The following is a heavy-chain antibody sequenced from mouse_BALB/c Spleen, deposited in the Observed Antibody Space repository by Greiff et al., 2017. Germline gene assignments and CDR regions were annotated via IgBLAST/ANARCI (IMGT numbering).Heavy chain of an antibody. CDR2: IDPETGGT. V-gene: IGHV1-15*01. D-gene: IGHD1-1*01. J-gene: IGHJ3*01. CDR3: TRDYGSSYGFAY. Sequence: VQLQQSGAELVRPGASVTLSCKASGYTFTDYEMHWVKQTPVHGLEWIGAIDPETGGTAYNQKFKGKATLTADKSSSTAYMELRSLTSEDSAVYYCTRDYGSSYGFAYWGQGTLVTVSA. CDR1: GYTFTDYE.